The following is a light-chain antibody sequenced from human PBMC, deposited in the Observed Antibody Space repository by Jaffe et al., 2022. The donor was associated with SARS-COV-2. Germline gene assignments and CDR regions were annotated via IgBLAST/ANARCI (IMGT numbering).Light chain of an antibody. CDR1: QSISSW. V-gene: IGKV1-5*03. CDR3: QQYTIYSS. CDR2: KAS. Sequence: DIQMTQSPSTLSASVGDRVTITCRASQSISSWLAWYQQKPGKAPKLLIYKASSLESGVPSRFSGSGSGTEFTLTIRSLQPDDFATYYCQQYTIYSSFGQGTKVEIK. J-gene: IGKJ1*01.